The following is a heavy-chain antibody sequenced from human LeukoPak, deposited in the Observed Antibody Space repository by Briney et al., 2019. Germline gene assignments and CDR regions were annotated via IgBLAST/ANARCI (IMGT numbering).Heavy chain of an antibody. V-gene: IGHV3-11*01. Sequence: GGSLRLSCAASGFTFSDYYMSWIRQAPGKGLEWVSYISSSGSTICYADSVKGRFTISRDNAKNSLYLQMNSLRAEDTAVYYCARADYGDYVDDAFDIWGQGTMATVSS. D-gene: IGHD4-17*01. CDR3: ARADYGDYVDDAFDI. CDR1: GFTFSDYY. CDR2: ISSSGSTI. J-gene: IGHJ3*02.